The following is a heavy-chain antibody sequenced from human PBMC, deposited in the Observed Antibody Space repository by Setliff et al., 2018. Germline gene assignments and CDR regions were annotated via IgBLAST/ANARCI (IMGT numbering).Heavy chain of an antibody. V-gene: IGHV1-2*06. CDR1: GYTFTDYY. CDR2: INPSSGAT. Sequence: GASVKVSCKPSGYTFTDYYIHWVRQAPGQGLEWMGRINPSSGATIYAQKFQGRVTMTSDTSISTAYMELGRLRSDDTAVYFCARDGGGDSDAFDIWGQGTMVTVSS. J-gene: IGHJ3*02. D-gene: IGHD3-16*01. CDR3: ARDGGGDSDAFDI.